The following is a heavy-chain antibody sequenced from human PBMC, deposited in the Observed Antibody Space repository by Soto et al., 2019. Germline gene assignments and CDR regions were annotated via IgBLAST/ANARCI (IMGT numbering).Heavy chain of an antibody. Sequence: GGSLRLSCAASGFTFSSYAMHWVRQAPGKGLEWVAVISYDGSNKYYADSVKGRFTISRDNSKNTLYLQMNSLRAEDTAVYYCARGGRYNYYTGPSYYGMDVWGQGTTVTVSS. J-gene: IGHJ6*02. D-gene: IGHD1-20*01. CDR2: ISYDGSNK. V-gene: IGHV3-30-3*01. CDR3: ARGGRYNYYTGPSYYGMDV. CDR1: GFTFSSYA.